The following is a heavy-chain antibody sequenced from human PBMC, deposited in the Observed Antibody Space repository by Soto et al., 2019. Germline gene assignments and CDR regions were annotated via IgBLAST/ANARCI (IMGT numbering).Heavy chain of an antibody. CDR1: GGTFSSYV. V-gene: IGHV1-69*13. CDR2: IISISGTT. CDR3: ARAIPPLDYYDSSGFFDP. D-gene: IGHD3-22*01. Sequence: ASVKVSCKASGGTFSSYVFSWVRQAPGQGLEWMGGIISISGTTNYAQKFQGRVTITADESTSTAYMELSSLRAEDTAVYYCARAIPPLDYYDSSGFFDPWGRGTLVTVSS. J-gene: IGHJ5*02.